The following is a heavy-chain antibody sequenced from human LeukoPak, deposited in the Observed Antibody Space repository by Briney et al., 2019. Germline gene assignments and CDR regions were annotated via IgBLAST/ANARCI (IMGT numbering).Heavy chain of an antibody. Sequence: PGRSLRLSCAASGFTFSTYGMHWVRQAPGKGLEWVAVISYDGSNKFYGDSVKGRFTISRDNSKNTLYLQMNSLRAEDTAVYYCARDSSLDYWGQGTLVTVSS. CDR2: ISYDGSNK. CDR3: ARDSSLDY. J-gene: IGHJ4*02. D-gene: IGHD6-6*01. V-gene: IGHV3-30*03. CDR1: GFTFSTYG.